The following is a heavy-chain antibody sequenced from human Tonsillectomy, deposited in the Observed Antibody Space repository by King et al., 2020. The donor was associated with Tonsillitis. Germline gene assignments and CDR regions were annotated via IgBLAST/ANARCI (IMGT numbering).Heavy chain of an antibody. Sequence: QLVQSGAEVKKPGASVKVSCKASGYTFASYYMHWVRQAPGQGLEWMGIINPSGGSTTYAQKFQGRVTMTRDTSTTTVYMELSSLRSEDTAVYYCARTEIYDITGFACYFDYWGQGTLVTVSS. CDR2: INPSGGST. CDR3: ARTEIYDITGFACYFDY. D-gene: IGHD3-22*01. V-gene: IGHV1-46*01. J-gene: IGHJ4*02. CDR1: GYTFASYY.